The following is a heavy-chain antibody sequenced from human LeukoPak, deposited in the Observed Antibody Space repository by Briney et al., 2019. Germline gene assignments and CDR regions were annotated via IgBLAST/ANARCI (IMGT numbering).Heavy chain of an antibody. V-gene: IGHV4-59*01. CDR2: IYYSGST. Sequence: SETLSLTCTVSGGSISSYYWSWIRQPPGKGLEWIGYIYYSGSTNYNPSLKSRVTISVDTSKNQFSLKLSSVTAADAAVYYCARGYDFWSGFNYWGQGTLVTVSS. J-gene: IGHJ4*02. D-gene: IGHD3-3*01. CDR1: GGSISSYY. CDR3: ARGYDFWSGFNY.